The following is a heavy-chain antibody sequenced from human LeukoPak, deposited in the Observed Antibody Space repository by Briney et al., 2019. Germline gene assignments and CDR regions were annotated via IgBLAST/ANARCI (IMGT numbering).Heavy chain of an antibody. CDR2: INSDGSST. D-gene: IGHD3-22*01. CDR3: AKGTYYYDSSGYSETYYFDY. J-gene: IGHJ4*02. V-gene: IGHV3-74*01. CDR1: GFTFSSYW. Sequence: GRSLRLSCAASGFTFSSYWMHWVRQAPGKGLVWVSRINSDGSSTRYADSVKGRFTISRDNAKNTLYLQMNSLRAEDTAVYYCAKGTYYYDSSGYSETYYFDYWGQGTLVTVSS.